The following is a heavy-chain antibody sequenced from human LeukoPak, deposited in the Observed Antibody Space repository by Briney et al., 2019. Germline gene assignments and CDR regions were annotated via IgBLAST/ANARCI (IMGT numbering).Heavy chain of an antibody. CDR2: ISGSGGST. Sequence: GGSLRLSCAASGFTFSSYAMGWVRQAPGKGLEWVSAISGSGGSTYYADSVKGRFTISRDNSKNTLYLQMNSLRAEDTALYYCASLADYYDSSGPPGGAFDIWGQGTMVTVSS. CDR3: ASLADYYDSSGPPGGAFDI. CDR1: GFTFSSYA. D-gene: IGHD3-22*01. J-gene: IGHJ3*02. V-gene: IGHV3-23*01.